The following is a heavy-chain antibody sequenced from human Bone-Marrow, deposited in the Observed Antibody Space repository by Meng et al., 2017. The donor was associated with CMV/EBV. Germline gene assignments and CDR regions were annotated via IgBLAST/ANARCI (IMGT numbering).Heavy chain of an antibody. Sequence: SVKVSCKASGGTFSSYAISWVRQAPGQGLEWMGGIIPIFGTANYAQKFQGRVTITTDESTSTAYMELSSLRSEDTAVYYCARAHRGYQLLYYYYGMDVWGQGTTVTVSS. CDR1: GGTFSSYA. CDR2: IIPIFGTA. CDR3: ARAHRGYQLLYYYYGMDV. J-gene: IGHJ6*02. V-gene: IGHV1-69*05. D-gene: IGHD2-2*01.